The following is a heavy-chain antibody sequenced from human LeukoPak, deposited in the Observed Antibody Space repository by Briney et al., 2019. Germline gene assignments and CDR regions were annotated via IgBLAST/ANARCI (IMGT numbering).Heavy chain of an antibody. CDR2: IKSKTAGGTT. CDR1: GFTFSSTW. CDR3: TTTFYSDSSFGN. D-gene: IGHD3-22*01. Sequence: GGSLRLSCAASGFTFSSTWMSWVRQAPGKGLEWVGRIKSKTAGGTTDYAAPVKGRFTISRDDSKNTLYLQMNSLKTEDTAVYYCTTTFYSDSSFGNWGPGSLVTVS. J-gene: IGHJ4*02. V-gene: IGHV3-15*01.